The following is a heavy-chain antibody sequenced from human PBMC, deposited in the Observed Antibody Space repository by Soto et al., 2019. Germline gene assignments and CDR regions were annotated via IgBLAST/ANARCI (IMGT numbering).Heavy chain of an antibody. V-gene: IGHV3-21*01. CDR3: ARLKSFSRAYYYGMDV. CDR2: ISSSSSYI. Sequence: TVGSLRVSCAAAGFTFSSYSMNWVRQAPGKGLEWVSSISSSSSYIYYADSVKGRFTISRDNAKNSLYLQMNSLRAEDTAVYYCARLKSFSRAYYYGMDVWGQGTTVTVSS. J-gene: IGHJ6*02. D-gene: IGHD6-13*01. CDR1: GFTFSSYS.